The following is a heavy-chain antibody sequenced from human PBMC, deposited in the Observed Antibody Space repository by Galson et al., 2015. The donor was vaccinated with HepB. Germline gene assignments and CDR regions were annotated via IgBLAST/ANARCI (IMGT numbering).Heavy chain of an antibody. CDR3: ARKLELLHYFDS. Sequence: SLRLSCAGSGFTFSSYTMTWVRQAPGKGLEWVSSISPKSGFRYYSDSVKGRFTVSRDNANNSLYLQMNSLTADDTAVYFCARKLELLHYFDSWGQGVPVTVSS. CDR1: GFTFSSYT. V-gene: IGHV3-21*01. CDR2: ISPKSGFR. D-gene: IGHD1-7*01. J-gene: IGHJ4*02.